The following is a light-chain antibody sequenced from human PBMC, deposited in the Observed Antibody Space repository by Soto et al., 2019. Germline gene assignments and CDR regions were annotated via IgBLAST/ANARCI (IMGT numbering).Light chain of an antibody. V-gene: IGKV3-11*01. Sequence: EIVLTQSPATLSLSPGERVTLSCRTSQSVSSYLAWYQQKPGQAPRLLIYDASNRATGIPARFSGSGSGTDFTLTISSLEPEDFAVYYCHQRSNWPRTFGQGTKLEIK. J-gene: IGKJ2*01. CDR2: DAS. CDR1: QSVSSY. CDR3: HQRSNWPRT.